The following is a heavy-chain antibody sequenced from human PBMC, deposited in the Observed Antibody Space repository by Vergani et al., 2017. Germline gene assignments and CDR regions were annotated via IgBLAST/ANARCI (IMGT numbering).Heavy chain of an antibody. CDR1: GDSISSGVYY. D-gene: IGHD3-22*01. Sequence: QVQLQESGPGLVKPSQTLSLTCSVSGDSISSGVYYWNWIRQHPGKGLEWIGYIYSTGSTHHNPSLRRRVAISIDTSKMQFSLKLYSLTAADTAIYYCARHVTQDYYNYSDYFDYWGLGTLVTVSS. V-gene: IGHV4-30-4*01. CDR3: ARHVTQDYYNYSDYFDY. CDR2: IYSTGST. J-gene: IGHJ4*02.